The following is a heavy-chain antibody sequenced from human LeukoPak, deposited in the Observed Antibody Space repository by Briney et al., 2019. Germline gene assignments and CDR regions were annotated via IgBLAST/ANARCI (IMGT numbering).Heavy chain of an antibody. V-gene: IGHV4-59*01. CDR1: GGSISSYY. D-gene: IGHD6-19*01. CDR2: IYYSGST. J-gene: IGHJ3*02. Sequence: SETLSLTCTVSGGSISSYYWSWIRQPPGKGLEWIGYIYYSGSTNYNPSLKSRVNMSVDTSKNQFSLKVSSVTAADTAVYYCARMGRSSGWIDTFDIWGQGTMVTVSS. CDR3: ARMGRSSGWIDTFDI.